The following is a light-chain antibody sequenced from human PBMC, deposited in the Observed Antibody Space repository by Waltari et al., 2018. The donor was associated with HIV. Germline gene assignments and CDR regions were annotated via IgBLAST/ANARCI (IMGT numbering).Light chain of an antibody. Sequence: QAGLTQPPSVSKALGQTATFTCTGDKNNIGFQGAAWLKHHPGHPPKLLSYRGNNRPSGVPDRFSASTSGKTASLNITGLQADDEADYYCSSWDTRLNGWVFGGGTHLTVL. J-gene: IGLJ3*02. V-gene: IGLV10-54*01. CDR3: SSWDTRLNGWV. CDR1: KNNIGFQG. CDR2: RGN.